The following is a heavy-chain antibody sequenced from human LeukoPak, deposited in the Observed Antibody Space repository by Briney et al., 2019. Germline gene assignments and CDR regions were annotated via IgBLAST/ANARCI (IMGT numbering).Heavy chain of an antibody. D-gene: IGHD2-2*01. CDR3: ARQGSRNYFDY. CDR1: GFTFSDYY. CDR2: ISSSSSYT. J-gene: IGHJ4*02. V-gene: IGHV3-11*03. Sequence: GGSLRLSCAASGFTFSDYYMSWIRRAPGKGLEWVSYISSSSSYTNYADSVKGRFTISRDNAKNSLYLQMNSLRAEDTAVYYCARQGSRNYFDYWGQGTLVTVSS.